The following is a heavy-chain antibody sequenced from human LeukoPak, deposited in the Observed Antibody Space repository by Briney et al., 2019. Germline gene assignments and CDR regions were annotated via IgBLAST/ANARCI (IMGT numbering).Heavy chain of an antibody. CDR3: ARVQGHPPNGLDV. D-gene: IGHD2-8*01. V-gene: IGHV3-74*01. J-gene: IGHJ3*01. Sequence: GGSLRLSCAASGFTFSSYWMHWVRHAPGKGLVWVSRINSDASSTSYADSVKGRFTISRDNAKNTLYLQMNSLRAEDTAVYYCARVQGHPPNGLDVWGQGTMVTVSS. CDR2: INSDASST. CDR1: GFTFSSYW.